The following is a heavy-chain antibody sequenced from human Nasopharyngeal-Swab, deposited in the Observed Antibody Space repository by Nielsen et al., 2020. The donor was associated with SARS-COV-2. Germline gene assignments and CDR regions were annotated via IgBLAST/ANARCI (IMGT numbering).Heavy chain of an antibody. V-gene: IGHV3-9*01. J-gene: IGHJ4*02. CDR1: GVTFDDDA. CDR3: AKDCSSSWYTWWLFDY. CDR2: ISWNSGSI. D-gene: IGHD6-13*01. Sequence: SLRLSWAASGVTFDDDAMQWVRQAPGKGLEWVSGISWNSGSIGYADSVKGRFTISRDNAKNSLYLQMNSLRAEDTALYYCAKDCSSSWYTWWLFDYWGQGTLVTVSS.